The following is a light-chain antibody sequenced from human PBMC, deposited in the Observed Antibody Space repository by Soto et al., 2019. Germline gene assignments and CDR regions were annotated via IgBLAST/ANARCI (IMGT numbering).Light chain of an antibody. CDR3: QAYGTSVL. J-gene: IGKJ3*01. CDR2: GAS. V-gene: IGKV3-20*01. CDR1: QSVSSSY. Sequence: EIVLTQSPGTLSLSPGERATLSCRASQSVSSSYLAWYQQKPGQAPRLLIYGASSRATGIPDRFSVSGSGTDFTLAVSTLEPEYFAVYYGQAYGTSVLFCPGTKVDIK.